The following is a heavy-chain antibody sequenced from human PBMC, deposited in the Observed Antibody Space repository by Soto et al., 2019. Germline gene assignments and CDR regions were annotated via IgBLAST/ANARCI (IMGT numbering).Heavy chain of an antibody. Sequence: SETLSLTCAVYGGSFSGYYWSWIRQPPGKGLEWIGEINHSGSTNYNPSLKSRVTISVDTSKNQFSLKLSSVTAADTAVYYCARVGYYDILTGYYYYYYGMDVWGQGTTVTVSS. CDR2: INHSGST. CDR3: ARVGYYDILTGYYYYYYGMDV. D-gene: IGHD3-9*01. V-gene: IGHV4-34*01. CDR1: GGSFSGYY. J-gene: IGHJ6*02.